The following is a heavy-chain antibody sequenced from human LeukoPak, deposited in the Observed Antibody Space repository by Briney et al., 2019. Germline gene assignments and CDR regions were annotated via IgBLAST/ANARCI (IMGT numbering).Heavy chain of an antibody. Sequence: PGGSLRLSCAASKFTFSTYAMKWVRQAPGKELEWVSCISSGRCYIIYADSVKGRFTISRDDSKNTVYLQMNSLRAEDTAVYSCAKYTSGTSYRGLDQWGQGTLVTVSS. V-gene: IGHV3-23*01. CDR3: AKYTSGTSYRGLDQ. CDR2: ISSGRCYI. J-gene: IGHJ4*02. D-gene: IGHD3-10*01. CDR1: KFTFSTYA.